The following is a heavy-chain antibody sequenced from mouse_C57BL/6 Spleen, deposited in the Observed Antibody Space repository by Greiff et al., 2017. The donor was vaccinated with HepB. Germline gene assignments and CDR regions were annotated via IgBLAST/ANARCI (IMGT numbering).Heavy chain of an antibody. J-gene: IGHJ4*01. Sequence: VQLQQSGAELVRPGASVTLSCKASGYTFTDYEMHWVKQTPVHGLEWIGAIDPETGGTAYNQKFKGKAILTADKSSSTAYMELRSLTSEDSAVYYWTGLGLRRGYYAMDYWGQGTSVTVSS. D-gene: IGHD2-4*01. V-gene: IGHV1-15*01. CDR1: GYTFTDYE. CDR3: TGLGLRRGYYAMDY. CDR2: IDPETGGT.